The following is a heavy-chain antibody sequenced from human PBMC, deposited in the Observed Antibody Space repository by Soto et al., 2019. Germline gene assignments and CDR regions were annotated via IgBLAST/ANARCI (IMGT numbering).Heavy chain of an antibody. J-gene: IGHJ3*02. CDR1: GFTFSNHA. D-gene: IGHD3-22*01. CDR3: VRLYYYDPPGAFDI. CDR2: FSGSGPTT. V-gene: IGHV3-23*01. Sequence: PGGSLRLSCAASGFTFSNHAMNWVRQAPGKGLEWVSSFSGSGPTTYYADSVKGRFTISRDNSKKTLYLQMNSLRAEDTAVYYCVRLYYYDPPGAFDIWGQGTMVTVSS.